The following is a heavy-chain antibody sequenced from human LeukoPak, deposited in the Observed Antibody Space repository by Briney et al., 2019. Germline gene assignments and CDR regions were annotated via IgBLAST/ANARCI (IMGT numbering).Heavy chain of an antibody. CDR2: IYYSGST. Sequence: TSETLSLTCTVSGGSISSGDYYWSWIRQPPGKGLEWIGYIYYSGSTYYNPSLKSRVTISVDTSKNQFSLKLSSVTAADTAVYYCAREGRSIAAVLNDYWGQGTLVTVSS. J-gene: IGHJ4*02. CDR3: AREGRSIAAVLNDY. D-gene: IGHD6-13*01. V-gene: IGHV4-30-4*01. CDR1: GGSISSGDYY.